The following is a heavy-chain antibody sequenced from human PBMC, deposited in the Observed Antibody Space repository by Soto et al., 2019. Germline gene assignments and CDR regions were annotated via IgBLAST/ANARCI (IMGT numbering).Heavy chain of an antibody. CDR1: GYTFTSYG. V-gene: IGHV1-18*01. CDR2: ISAYNCNT. CDR3: GRVPVPGNNWFDP. J-gene: IGHJ5*02. Sequence: ATVKVSCNASGYTFTSYGISWVRQAPGQGLGWMGWISAYNCNTNYAQKLQVRVTMTTDTSTSTDYMELRSLRSDGTAVYYCGRVPVPGNNWFDPWGQGTQVTVST. D-gene: IGHD6-19*01.